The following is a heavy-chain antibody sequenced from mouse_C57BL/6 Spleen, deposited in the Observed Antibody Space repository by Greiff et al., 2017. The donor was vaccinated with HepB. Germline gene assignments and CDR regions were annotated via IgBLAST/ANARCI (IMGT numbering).Heavy chain of an antibody. Sequence: EVMLVESGGGLVKPGGSLKLSCAASGFTFSDYGIHWVRQAPEKGLEWVAYISSGSSTIYYADTVKGRFTISRDNAKNTLFLQMTSLRYEDTAMYYCARLGYSGSGFCFDYRGQGTTLTVS. CDR1: GFTFSDYG. D-gene: IGHD3-1*01. CDR2: ISSGSSTI. J-gene: IGHJ2*01. V-gene: IGHV5-17*01. CDR3: ARLGYSGSGFCFDY.